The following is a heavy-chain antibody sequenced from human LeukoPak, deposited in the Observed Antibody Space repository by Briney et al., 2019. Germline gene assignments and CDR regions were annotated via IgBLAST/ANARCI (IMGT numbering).Heavy chain of an antibody. Sequence: PSETLSLTCTVSAGSISSYYWSWIRQPPGKGLEWIGYIYYSGSTNYNPSLKSRVTISVDTSKNQFSLKLSSVTAADTAVYYCARATYYDFWSGYYDRENWFDPWGQGTLVTVSS. V-gene: IGHV4-59*01. D-gene: IGHD3-3*01. CDR3: ARATYYDFWSGYYDRENWFDP. CDR1: AGSISSYY. CDR2: IYYSGST. J-gene: IGHJ5*02.